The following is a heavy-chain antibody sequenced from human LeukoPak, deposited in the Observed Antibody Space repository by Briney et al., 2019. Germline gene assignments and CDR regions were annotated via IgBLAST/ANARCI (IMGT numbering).Heavy chain of an antibody. CDR2: ISWNSGSL. Sequence: PVGSLRLSCAASGFTFDDYAIQWVRQAPGKGLEWVSGISWNSGSLGYADSVKGRFTISRDNAKNSLYLQMNSLRAEDTALYYCAKEGPKYSSGWYAPYYFDYWGQGTLVTVSS. CDR3: AKEGPKYSSGWYAPYYFDY. J-gene: IGHJ4*02. CDR1: GFTFDDYA. D-gene: IGHD6-19*01. V-gene: IGHV3-9*01.